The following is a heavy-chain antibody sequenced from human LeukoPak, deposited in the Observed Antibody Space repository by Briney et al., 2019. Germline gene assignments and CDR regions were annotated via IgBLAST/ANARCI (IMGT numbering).Heavy chain of an antibody. D-gene: IGHD1-1*01. V-gene: IGHV4-34*01. Sequence: SETLSLTCAVYGGSFSGYYWSWIRQPPGKGLEWIGEINHSGGTNYNPSLKSRVTISVDTSKNQFSLKLSSVTAADTAVYYCARVLFGTGYAFDIWGQGTMVTVSS. J-gene: IGHJ3*02. CDR2: INHSGGT. CDR1: GGSFSGYY. CDR3: ARVLFGTGYAFDI.